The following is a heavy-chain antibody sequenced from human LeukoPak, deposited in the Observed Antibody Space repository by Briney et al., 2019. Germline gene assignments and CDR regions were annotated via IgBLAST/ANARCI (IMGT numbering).Heavy chain of an antibody. CDR2: IYHSGST. D-gene: IGHD3-10*01. J-gene: IGHJ3*02. V-gene: IGHV4-38-2*02. CDR1: GYSISSGYY. CDR3: AREVRGEAFDI. Sequence: SETLSLTCAVSGYSISSGYYWGWIRQPPGEGLEWIGSIYHSGSTYYNPSLKSRVTMSVDTSKNQFSLKLSSVTAADTAVYYCAREVRGEAFDIWGQGTMVTVSS.